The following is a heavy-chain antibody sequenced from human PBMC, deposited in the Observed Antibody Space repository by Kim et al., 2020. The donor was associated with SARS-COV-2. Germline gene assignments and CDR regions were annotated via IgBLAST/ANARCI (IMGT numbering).Heavy chain of an antibody. CDR2: IYYSGGT. CDR3: STGSAYRCLNY. Sequence: SETLSLTCTVSGGSISSYYLSWIRQPPGKGLEWIAFIYYSGGTAYNPSLMTRVTILLVTSTNHFSLQLISVIAADTAAYYCSTGSAYRCLNY. J-gene: IGHJ4*01. V-gene: IGHV4-59*13. D-gene: IGHD3-16*01. CDR1: GGSISSYY.